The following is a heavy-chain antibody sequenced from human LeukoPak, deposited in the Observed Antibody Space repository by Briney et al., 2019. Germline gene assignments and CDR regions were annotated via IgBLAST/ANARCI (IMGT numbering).Heavy chain of an antibody. J-gene: IGHJ4*02. V-gene: IGHV4-59*11. CDR2: IYYSGTT. CDR1: GGSISGHY. CDR3: AKGGASSLPFTY. D-gene: IGHD6-6*01. Sequence: ASETLSLTCTVYGGSISGHYWSWIREFPGEGGEWIGYIYYSGTTNYNPSLESRVTISIDTSKNQFSLKVTSVTAADTAVYYCAKGGASSLPFTYWGQGTLVTVSS.